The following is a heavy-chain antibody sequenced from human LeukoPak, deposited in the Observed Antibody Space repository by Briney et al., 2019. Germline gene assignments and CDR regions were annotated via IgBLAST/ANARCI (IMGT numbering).Heavy chain of an antibody. J-gene: IGHJ4*02. D-gene: IGHD2-21*01. CDR1: GYSFTNYV. V-gene: IGHV1-3*01. CDR3: ARDDCGDTCYPGGY. Sequence: GASVKISCKASGYSFTNYVVHWVRQAPGQRPEWMGWIKAGNGDTKYSPNFQDRVTITRDISANTVYVELSSLTSEDTALYYCARDDCGDTCYPGGYWGQGTLVTVSS. CDR2: IKAGNGDT.